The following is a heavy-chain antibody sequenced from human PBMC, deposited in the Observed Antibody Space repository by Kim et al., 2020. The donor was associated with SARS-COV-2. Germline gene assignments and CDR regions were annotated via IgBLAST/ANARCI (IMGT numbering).Heavy chain of an antibody. CDR2: INPSGGST. CDR3: ARAKFGLLWFGESYDAFDI. V-gene: IGHV1-46*01. D-gene: IGHD3-10*01. Sequence: ASVKVSCKASGYTFTSYYMHWVRQAPGQGLEWMGIINPSGGSTSYAQKFQGRVTMTRDTSTSTVYMELSSLRSEDTAVYYCARAKFGLLWFGESYDAFDIWGQGTMVTVSS. J-gene: IGHJ3*02. CDR1: GYTFTSYY.